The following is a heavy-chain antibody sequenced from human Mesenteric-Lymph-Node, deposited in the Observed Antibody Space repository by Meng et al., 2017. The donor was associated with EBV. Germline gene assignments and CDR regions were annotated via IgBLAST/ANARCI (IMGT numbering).Heavy chain of an antibody. CDR1: GFSPTTGGVG. Sequence: QMTLQESGPTLVKPTQALTLPCAFSGFSPTTGGVGVGWIRQPPGKALEWLALIYWDDDKRYSPSLKGRLTITKDTSKNQVVLTMTNIDPMDTATYFCAHRPGVGAIDFDYWGQGTLVTVSS. CDR3: AHRPGVGAIDFDY. D-gene: IGHD1-26*01. CDR2: IYWDDDK. V-gene: IGHV2-5*02. J-gene: IGHJ4*02.